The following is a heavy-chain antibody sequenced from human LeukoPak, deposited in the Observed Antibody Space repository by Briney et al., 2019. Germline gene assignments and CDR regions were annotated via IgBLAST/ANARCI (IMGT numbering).Heavy chain of an antibody. V-gene: IGHV3-33*01. CDR1: GFTFSSYG. Sequence: GGSLRLSCAASGFTFSSYGMHWVRQAPGKGLEWVAVIWYDGSNKYYADSVKGRFAISRDNSKNTLYLQMNSLRAEDTAVYYCARVGCSGGSCYAGLTYYYYGMDVWGQGTTVTVSS. D-gene: IGHD2-15*01. J-gene: IGHJ6*02. CDR2: IWYDGSNK. CDR3: ARVGCSGGSCYAGLTYYYYGMDV.